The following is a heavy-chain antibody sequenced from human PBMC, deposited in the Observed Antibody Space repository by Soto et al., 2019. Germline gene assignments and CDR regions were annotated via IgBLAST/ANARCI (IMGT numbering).Heavy chain of an antibody. CDR3: ARESNFDFWRKGLDV. V-gene: IGHV1-8*01. J-gene: IGHJ6*02. CDR1: GYTFTTYD. Sequence: AQLVQSGAEVRKAGASVKVSCKASGYTFTTYDINWVRQAPGKGLEWLGWMDPTSGSTGYAQHLERRIKMTRNISRNTAHMEQTSLQSEDTAVYYCARESNFDFWRKGLDVWGQGTKVTVSS. D-gene: IGHD3-3*01. CDR2: MDPTSGST.